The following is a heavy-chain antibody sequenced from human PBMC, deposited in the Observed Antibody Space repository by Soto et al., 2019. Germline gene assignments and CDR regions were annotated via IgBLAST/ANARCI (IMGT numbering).Heavy chain of an antibody. Sequence: QVQLVQSGAELKKPGASVNISCTASGFTFSDNLINWVRQVPGQGLEGMGWLNPDTGNTRYSETFQGRVTISRHPSASIAYLELRGLENEDTALYFCARDIQSVGPRANDAFDVWGQGTMITVSS. V-gene: IGHV1-3*01. J-gene: IGHJ3*01. D-gene: IGHD5-18*01. CDR1: GFTFSDNL. CDR2: LNPDTGNT. CDR3: ARDIQSVGPRANDAFDV.